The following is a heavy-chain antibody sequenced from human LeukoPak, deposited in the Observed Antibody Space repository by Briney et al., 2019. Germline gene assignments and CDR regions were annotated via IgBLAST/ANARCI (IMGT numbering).Heavy chain of an antibody. Sequence: SVKVSCKASGGTFSSYAISWVRQAPGQGLEWMGGIIPIFGTANYAQKFQGRVTITADESTSTAYMELSSLSSEDTAVYYCARDGNATYYYGSGSYYNLPTLDYWGQGTLVTVSS. D-gene: IGHD3-10*01. CDR2: IIPIFGTA. CDR1: GGTFSSYA. J-gene: IGHJ4*02. V-gene: IGHV1-69*01. CDR3: ARDGNATYYYGSGSYYNLPTLDY.